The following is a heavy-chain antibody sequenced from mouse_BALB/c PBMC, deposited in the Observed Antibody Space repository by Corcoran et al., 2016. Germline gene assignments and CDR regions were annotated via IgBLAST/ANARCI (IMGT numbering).Heavy chain of an antibody. CDR3: ARKGLGTTATFDY. CDR1: GYTFTSYD. CDR2: IYPGDGRT. V-gene: IGHV1S56*01. D-gene: IGHD1-2*01. Sequence: QVQLQQSGAELVKPGALVKISCKASGYTFTSYDINWVKQRPGQGIEWIGWIYPGDGRTKYNEKFKGKATLTADKSCSTAYMQLSSLTSENSAVYFCARKGLGTTATFDYWGQGTTLTVSS. J-gene: IGHJ2*01.